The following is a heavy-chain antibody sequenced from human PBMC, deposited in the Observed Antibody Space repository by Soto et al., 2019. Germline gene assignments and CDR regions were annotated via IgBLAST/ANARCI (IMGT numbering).Heavy chain of an antibody. J-gene: IGHJ4*02. D-gene: IGHD3-10*01. CDR1: GITISNYS. Sequence: EVQLLESGGGLVQPGGSLRLSCAASGITISNYSMSWVRQAPGKGLEWVSGISGSGDRTYYADSAKGRFTISKDISKNSLSLQVDSLAVDDTAVYFCVKDDGGSPSTPPLWGQGTLVTVSS. CDR2: ISGSGDRT. CDR3: VKDDGGSPSTPPL. V-gene: IGHV3-23*01.